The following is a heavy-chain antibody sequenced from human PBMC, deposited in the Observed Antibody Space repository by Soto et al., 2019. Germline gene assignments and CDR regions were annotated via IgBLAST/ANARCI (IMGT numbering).Heavy chain of an antibody. CDR3: VRVVAIPGYPDN. J-gene: IGHJ4*02. CDR1: GGPFSSYA. CDR2: IVPIVDTS. D-gene: IGHD5-12*01. Sequence: SVKVSSKTSGGPFSSYAISWVRQAPGQGLEWMGGIVPIVDTSTYAQKFQGRVTITADESTSTAYMELSSLRSDDTAIYYCVRVVAIPGYPDNWGQGTLVTVSS. V-gene: IGHV1-69*13.